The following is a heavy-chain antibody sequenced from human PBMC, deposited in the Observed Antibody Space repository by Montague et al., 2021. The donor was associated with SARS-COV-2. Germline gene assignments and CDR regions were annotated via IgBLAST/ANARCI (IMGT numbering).Heavy chain of an antibody. D-gene: IGHD3-10*01. V-gene: IGHV4-59*11. CDR3: ARAVSVRRAVNWFDP. CDR2: IYYSGGI. Sequence: SETLSLTCTVSGGSMSGHYWAWIRQPPGKGLEWLAYIYYSGGINSSASLKSRVTMSVDTSKNQFSLKLTSVTAADTAVYYCARAVSVRRAVNWFDPWGQGTLVTVSS. J-gene: IGHJ5*02. CDR1: GGSMSGHY.